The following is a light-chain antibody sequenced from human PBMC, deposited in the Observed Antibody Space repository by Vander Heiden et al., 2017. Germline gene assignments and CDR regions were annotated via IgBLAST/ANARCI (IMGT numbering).Light chain of an antibody. CDR2: GKS. V-gene: IGLV1-40*01. CDR3: QSYDSSRSVWV. Sequence: QSVLTQPPSVSAAPGQRVTTSCTCSRSNIGAGYDVEWYQQLPGTAPKLLIDGKSNRPSGVPDRFSGSKSGTSASLAITGLQAEDEADYYCQSYDSSRSVWVFGGGTKLTVL. CDR1: RSNIGAGYD. J-gene: IGLJ3*02.